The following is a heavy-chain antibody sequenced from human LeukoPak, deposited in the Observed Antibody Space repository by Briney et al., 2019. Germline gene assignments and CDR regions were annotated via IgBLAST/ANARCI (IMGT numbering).Heavy chain of an antibody. D-gene: IGHD6-13*01. J-gene: IGHJ4*02. CDR2: TRFDGSNK. CDR1: GFTFSSYG. CDR3: AKSLSGYSSSWYCFDC. V-gene: IGHV3-30*02. Sequence: GGSLRLSCAASGFTFSSYGMHWGRQAPGRGLEWVAFTRFDGSNKYYADSVKGRFTVSRDNSRNTLYLQMNSLRTEDTAVYYCAKSLSGYSSSWYCFDCWGQGTLVTVSS.